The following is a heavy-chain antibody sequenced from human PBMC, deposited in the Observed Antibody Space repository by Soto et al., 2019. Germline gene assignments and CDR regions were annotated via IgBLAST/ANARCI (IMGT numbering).Heavy chain of an antibody. J-gene: IGHJ3*01. Sequence: QVQVLQSGADVKRPGDAVKVPCRASGYTFTSNAMHWVRQAPGQGLEWMGWINTGTGNTKSSQKFQGRITISRDTSASTASMELTSLTVEDTAVYYCARDFNWAFDVWGQGRVVTVSS. D-gene: IGHD3-16*01. V-gene: IGHV1-3*04. CDR1: GYTFTSNA. CDR3: ARDFNWAFDV. CDR2: INTGTGNT.